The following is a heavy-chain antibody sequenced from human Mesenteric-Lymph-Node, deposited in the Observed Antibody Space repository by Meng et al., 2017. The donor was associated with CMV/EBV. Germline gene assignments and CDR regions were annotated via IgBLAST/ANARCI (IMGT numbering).Heavy chain of an antibody. V-gene: IGHV4-31*02. D-gene: IGHD3-16*01. Sequence: SADSVSSVCYYWTWIRQQSGKGLEWIGHTYYRGNTYYRPSLRSRVSISVDASKNQFSLRLSSVTAADTAVYYCARGEYNYDYARVTDYWGQGTLVTVSS. CDR2: TYYRGNT. CDR1: ADSVSSVCYY. J-gene: IGHJ4*02. CDR3: ARGEYNYDYARVTDY.